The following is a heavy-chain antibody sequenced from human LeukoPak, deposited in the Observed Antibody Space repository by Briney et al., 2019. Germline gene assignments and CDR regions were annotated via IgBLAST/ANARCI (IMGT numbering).Heavy chain of an antibody. CDR1: GGSISSYY. CDR2: IYYSGST. D-gene: IGHD6-19*01. Sequence: SETLSLTCTVSGGSISSYYWSWIRQPPGKGLEWIGYIYYSGSTNYNPSLKGRVTISVDTSKNQFSLKLSSVTAADTAVYYCARNGIAVAGTFKYYYYYMDVWGKGTTVTISS. CDR3: ARNGIAVAGTFKYYYYYMDV. V-gene: IGHV4-59*01. J-gene: IGHJ6*03.